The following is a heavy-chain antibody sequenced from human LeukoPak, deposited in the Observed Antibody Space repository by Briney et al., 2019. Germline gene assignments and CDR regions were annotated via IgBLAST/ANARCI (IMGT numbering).Heavy chain of an antibody. V-gene: IGHV3-20*04. CDR3: GRVYCSTTSSNDYYDYYMDV. Sequence: RAGGSLRLSCAASGFRFDDYGMSWVRHVPGKGLEWVSGTNWDGASTGYADSVKGRFTISRDNVKNFLYLQMNSLRVEDTALYFCGRVYCSTTSSNDYYDYYMDVWGKGTTVTVSS. D-gene: IGHD2-2*01. CDR1: GFRFDDYG. J-gene: IGHJ6*03. CDR2: TNWDGAST.